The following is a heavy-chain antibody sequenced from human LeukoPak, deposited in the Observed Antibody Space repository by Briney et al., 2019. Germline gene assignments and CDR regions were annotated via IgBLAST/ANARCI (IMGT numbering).Heavy chain of an antibody. V-gene: IGHV3-43*02. CDR3: AKDIGLWFGELLGIDY. Sequence: GGSLRLSCGASGFPFDDYAVLWVREARGEGVECVSHISGDGGSTYYAHSVKGRLTISGNNSKNSLYLQMNSLRTEDPALYYCAKDIGLWFGELLGIDYWGQGTLVTVSS. D-gene: IGHD3-10*01. CDR1: GFPFDDYA. J-gene: IGHJ4*02. CDR2: ISGDGGST.